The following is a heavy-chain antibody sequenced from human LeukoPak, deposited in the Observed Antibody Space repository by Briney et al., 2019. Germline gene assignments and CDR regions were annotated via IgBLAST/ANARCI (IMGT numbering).Heavy chain of an antibody. J-gene: IGHJ4*02. CDR3: ARDSDGTTFDY. CDR1: GSTFSTYW. Sequence: GGSLRLSCEVSGSTFSTYWMSWVRQAPGKGLEWVGQTNPYESEKFYADSVKGRFTISRDNAKNSLYLQINSLSLEVTAVYYCARDSDGTTFDYWGQGTLVTVSS. V-gene: IGHV3-7*01. CDR2: TNPYESEK. D-gene: IGHD1/OR15-1a*01.